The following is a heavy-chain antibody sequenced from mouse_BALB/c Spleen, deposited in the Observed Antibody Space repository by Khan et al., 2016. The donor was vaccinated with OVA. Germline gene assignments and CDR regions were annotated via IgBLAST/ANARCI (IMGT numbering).Heavy chain of an antibody. CDR1: FYTFPHYF. Sequence: HIQLVQSGPYLKKPGETVKISFTSSFYTFPHYFLHFFKHSPLNFLNWMGWINTYTGYPTYTDDFKGRFAFSLETSASTAYLQINNLKNEDMATXFCARGASYWYFDVWGAGTTVTVSS. CDR3: ARGASYWYFDV. CDR2: INTYTGYP. V-gene: IGHV9-1*02. J-gene: IGHJ1*01.